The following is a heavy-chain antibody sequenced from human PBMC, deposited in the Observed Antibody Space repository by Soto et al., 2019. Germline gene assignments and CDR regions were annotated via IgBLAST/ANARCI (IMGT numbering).Heavy chain of an antibody. CDR3: ARSDIVVVVAATRFDY. V-gene: IGHV3-7*05. Sequence: GGSLRLSCAASGFTFSSYWMSWVRQAPGKGLEWVANIKQDGSEKYYVDSVKGRFTISRDNAKNSLYLQMNSLRAEDTAVYYCARSDIVVVVAATRFDYWGQGTLVTVSS. CDR2: IKQDGSEK. D-gene: IGHD2-15*01. CDR1: GFTFSSYW. J-gene: IGHJ4*02.